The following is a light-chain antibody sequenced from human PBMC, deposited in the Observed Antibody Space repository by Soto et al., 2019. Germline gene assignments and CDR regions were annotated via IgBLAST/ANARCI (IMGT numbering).Light chain of an antibody. CDR3: QQRTNWPSLT. Sequence: EIVLTQSPATLSLSPGERATLSCRASQSVSTYLACYQQKPGHAPRLLISYASNRATGITASISGSGSGTDFSLPTSSLEPEDFAVYYCQQRTNWPSLTFGGGTTLEIK. J-gene: IGKJ4*01. CDR1: QSVSTY. V-gene: IGKV3-11*01. CDR2: YAS.